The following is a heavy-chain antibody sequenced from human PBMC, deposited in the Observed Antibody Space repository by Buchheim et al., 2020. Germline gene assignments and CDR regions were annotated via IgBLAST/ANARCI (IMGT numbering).Heavy chain of an antibody. CDR1: GFTFDDYA. CDR3: AKDMVQQLADYYYYGMDV. Sequence: EVQLVESGGVVVQPGGSLRLSCAASGFTFDDYAMHWVCQAPGKGLEWVSLISWDGGSTYYADSVKGRFTISRDNSKNSMYLQMNRLRAEDTALYYCAKDMVQQLADYYYYGMDVWGQGTT. J-gene: IGHJ6*02. D-gene: IGHD6-13*01. CDR2: ISWDGGST. V-gene: IGHV3-43D*03.